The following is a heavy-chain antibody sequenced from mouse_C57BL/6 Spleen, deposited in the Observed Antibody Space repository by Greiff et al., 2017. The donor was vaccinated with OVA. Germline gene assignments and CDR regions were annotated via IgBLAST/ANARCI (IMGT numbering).Heavy chain of an antibody. CDR2: IDPDDGDT. CDR3: AIITTVDY. J-gene: IGHJ2*01. Sequence: VQLQQPGAELVRPGASVKLSCTASGFNINDYYMHWVKQRPEQGLEWIGRIDPDDGDTEYAPKFQGKATMTADTSSSTAYLQLSSLTSEDTAVYYCAIITTVDYWGQGTTLTVSS. V-gene: IGHV14-1*01. CDR1: GFNINDYY. D-gene: IGHD1-2*01.